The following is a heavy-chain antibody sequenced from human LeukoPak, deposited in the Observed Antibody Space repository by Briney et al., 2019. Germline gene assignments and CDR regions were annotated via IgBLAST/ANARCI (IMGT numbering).Heavy chain of an antibody. CDR1: GGTFSSYA. Sequence: ASVKVSCKASGGTFSSYAISWVRQAPGQGLEWMGGIIPIFGTANYAQKFQGRVTTTADESTSTAYMELSSLRSEDTAVYYCARGYSSGWYDTSYYFDYWGQGTLVTVSS. CDR3: ARGYSSGWYDTSYYFDY. V-gene: IGHV1-69*01. D-gene: IGHD6-19*01. J-gene: IGHJ4*02. CDR2: IIPIFGTA.